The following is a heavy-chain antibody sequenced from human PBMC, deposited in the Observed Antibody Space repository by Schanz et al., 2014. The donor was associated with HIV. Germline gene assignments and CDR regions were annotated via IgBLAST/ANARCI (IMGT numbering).Heavy chain of an antibody. D-gene: IGHD1-26*01. Sequence: VQLVESGGGLVQPGGSLKLSCAASGFTFSKYGMHWVRQAPGKGLEWEAAISKDGSDKYYTDSVKGRFTISRDNSNNTLYLQMNRLRAEDTAVYYCAKIISGRPYYYYGLDVWGLGTTVTVSS. CDR3: AKIISGRPYYYYGLDV. V-gene: IGHV3-30*18. CDR1: GFTFSKYG. J-gene: IGHJ6*02. CDR2: ISKDGSDK.